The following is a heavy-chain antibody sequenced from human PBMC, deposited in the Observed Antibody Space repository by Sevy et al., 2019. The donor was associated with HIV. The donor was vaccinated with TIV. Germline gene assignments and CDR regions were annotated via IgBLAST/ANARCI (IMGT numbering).Heavy chain of an antibody. J-gene: IGHJ4*02. CDR3: ARVRYNYGSYYFDY. CDR2: ISTGSTYT. CDR1: GFTFSDYY. D-gene: IGHD5-18*01. V-gene: IGHV3-11*06. Sequence: GGSLRLSCVASGFTFSDYYMSWIRQAPGKWLEWVSYISTGSTYTNYADSVKGRFNVSRDNSENSLYLQMNSLRAEDTAVYYCARVRYNYGSYYFDYWGQGTLVTVSS.